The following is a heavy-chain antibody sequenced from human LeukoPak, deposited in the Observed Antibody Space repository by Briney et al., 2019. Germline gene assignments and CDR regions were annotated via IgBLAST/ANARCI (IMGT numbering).Heavy chain of an antibody. CDR1: GGTFSSYT. Sequence: KVSCKASGGTFSSYTISWVRQAPGQGLEWMGRIIPILGIANYAQKFRGRVTITADKSTSTAYMELSSLRSEDTAVYYCARVRYCSSTSCYTFDYWGQGTLVTVSS. D-gene: IGHD2-2*02. J-gene: IGHJ4*02. V-gene: IGHV1-69*02. CDR2: IIPILGIA. CDR3: ARVRYCSSTSCYTFDY.